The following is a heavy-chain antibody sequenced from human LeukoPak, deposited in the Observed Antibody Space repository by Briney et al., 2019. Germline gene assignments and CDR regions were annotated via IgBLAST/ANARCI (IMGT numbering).Heavy chain of an antibody. J-gene: IGHJ6*02. D-gene: IGHD3-16*01. CDR3: ARVRGEWGYYGMDV. CDR2: FYSGGNT. V-gene: IGHV3-53*05. Sequence: GGSLRLSCVASGFTVSTNYMSWVRQAPGKGLEWVSVFYSGGNTYYADSVKGRFTISRDNSKNTLYLQMNSLRAEDTAVYYCARVRGEWGYYGMDVWGQGTTVTVSS. CDR1: GFTVSTNY.